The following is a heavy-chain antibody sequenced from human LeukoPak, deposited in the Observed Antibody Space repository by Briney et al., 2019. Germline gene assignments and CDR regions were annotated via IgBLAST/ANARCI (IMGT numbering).Heavy chain of an antibody. V-gene: IGHV3-23*01. CDR3: ATYRQVLLPFES. D-gene: IGHD2-8*02. Sequence: GGSLRLSCAASGFTFSTFAMIWVRHPPGKGLEWVSSIFPSGGEIHYADSVRGRFTISRDNSKSTLSLQMNSLRAEDTAIYYCATYRQVLLPFESWGQGTLVTVSS. J-gene: IGHJ4*02. CDR2: IFPSGGEI. CDR1: GFTFSTFA.